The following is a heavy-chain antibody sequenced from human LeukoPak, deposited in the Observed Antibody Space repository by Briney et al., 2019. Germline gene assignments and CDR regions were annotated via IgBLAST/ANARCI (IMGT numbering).Heavy chain of an antibody. J-gene: IGHJ4*02. CDR2: MYNSGTT. CDR3: ARLTTAVTSHVDY. CDR1: GGSITSYY. V-gene: IGHV4-59*07. D-gene: IGHD4-17*01. Sequence: SDTLTLTCTVSGGSITSYYLRWIRQAPGQGLEWIGFMYNSGTTNYTQTLKGRVTISRGMSKNTFSLKLSSVTAADTAVYYCARLTTAVTSHVDYWGQGTLVTVSS.